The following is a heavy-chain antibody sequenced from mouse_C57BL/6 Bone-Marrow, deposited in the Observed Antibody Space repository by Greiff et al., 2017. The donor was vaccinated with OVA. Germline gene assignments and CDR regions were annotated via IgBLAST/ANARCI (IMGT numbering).Heavy chain of an antibody. J-gene: IGHJ1*03. V-gene: IGHV1-72*01. CDR2: IDPNSGGT. CDR3: ARSDDGYYVSHWYFDV. CDR1: GYTFTSYW. D-gene: IGHD2-3*01. Sequence: QVQLQQSGAELVKPGASVKLSCKASGYTFTSYWMHWVKQRPGRGLEWIGRIDPNSGGTKYNEKFKSKATLTVDKPSSTAYMQLSSLTSEDSAVYYCARSDDGYYVSHWYFDVWGTGTTVTVSS.